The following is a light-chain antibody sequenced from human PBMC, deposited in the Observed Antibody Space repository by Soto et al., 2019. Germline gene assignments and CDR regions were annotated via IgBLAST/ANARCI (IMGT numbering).Light chain of an antibody. Sequence: DIQMTQSPSTLSASVGDRVTITCRASQSISSWLAWYQQKPGKAPTVLIYKASSLESGVPSRFSGSGSGTVINLNISSLQPDDFATYYCQQYNSYLTFGQGTKVEIK. CDR2: KAS. CDR1: QSISSW. CDR3: QQYNSYLT. J-gene: IGKJ1*01. V-gene: IGKV1-5*03.